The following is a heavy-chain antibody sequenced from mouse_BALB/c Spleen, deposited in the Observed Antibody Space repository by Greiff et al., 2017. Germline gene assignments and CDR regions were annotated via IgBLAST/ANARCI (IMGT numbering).Heavy chain of an antibody. J-gene: IGHJ3*01. D-gene: IGHD2-10*02. CDR2: IWAGGST. Sequence: QLQLKESGPGLVAPSQSLSITCTVSGFSLTSYGVHWVRQPPGKGLEWLGVIWAGGSTNYNSALMSRLSISKDNSKSQVFLKMNSLQTDDTAMYYCARSYGNWFAYWGQGTLVTVSA. CDR1: GFSLTSYG. V-gene: IGHV2-9*02. CDR3: ARSYGNWFAY.